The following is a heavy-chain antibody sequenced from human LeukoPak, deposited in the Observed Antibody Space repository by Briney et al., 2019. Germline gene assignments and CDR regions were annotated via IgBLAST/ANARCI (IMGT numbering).Heavy chain of an antibody. CDR3: ASIAVAGTRVNTIDY. Sequence: SETLSLTCAVYGGSFSGYYWSWIRQPPGKGREWIGEINHSGSTNYNPSLKSRVTISVDTSKNQFSLKLSSVTAADTAVYYCASIAVAGTRVNTIDYWGQGTLVTVSS. V-gene: IGHV4-34*01. J-gene: IGHJ4*02. D-gene: IGHD6-19*01. CDR2: INHSGST. CDR1: GGSFSGYY.